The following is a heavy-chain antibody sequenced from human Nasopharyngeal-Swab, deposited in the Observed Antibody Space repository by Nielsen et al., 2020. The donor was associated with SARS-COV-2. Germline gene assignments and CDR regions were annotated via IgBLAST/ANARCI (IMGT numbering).Heavy chain of an antibody. Sequence: SVKVSCKASGGTFSSYAISWVRQAPGQGLEWMGGIIPIFGTANYAQKFQGRVTITADESTSTAYMELSSLRSEDTAVYYCARGGWYYDFWSGYSRCDYWGQGTLVTVSS. J-gene: IGHJ4*02. CDR1: GGTFSSYA. CDR3: ARGGWYYDFWSGYSRCDY. V-gene: IGHV1-69*13. D-gene: IGHD3-3*01. CDR2: IIPIFGTA.